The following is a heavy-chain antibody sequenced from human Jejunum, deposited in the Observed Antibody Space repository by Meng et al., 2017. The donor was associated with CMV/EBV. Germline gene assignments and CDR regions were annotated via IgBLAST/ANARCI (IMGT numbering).Heavy chain of an antibody. CDR3: ARGMYFSP. CDR1: GFSVSSNY. J-gene: IGHJ5*02. V-gene: IGHV3-66*01. CDR2: SDPTGYT. Sequence: EGEVVESGRALVQPGGSRGLSCAASGFSVSSNYMSWVRPAPGKGLECVSISDPTGYTYYADSVKGRFSISSDSSRNTLYIEMNSLRVEDTAVYYCARGMYFSPWGQGTLVTVSS. D-gene: IGHD2-8*01.